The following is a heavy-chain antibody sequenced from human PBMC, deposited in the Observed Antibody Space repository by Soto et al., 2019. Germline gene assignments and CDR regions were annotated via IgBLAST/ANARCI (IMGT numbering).Heavy chain of an antibody. CDR3: TAQQWLGDFDY. CDR1: GFTFSNAW. D-gene: IGHD6-19*01. Sequence: PGGSLRLSCTASGFTFSNAWMSWVRQAPGKGLEWVGRIKSKTDGGTTDYAAPVKGRFTISRDDSKNTLYLQMNSLQTEDTAVYYCTAQQWLGDFDYWGQGALVTVSS. CDR2: IKSKTDGGTT. J-gene: IGHJ4*02. V-gene: IGHV3-15*01.